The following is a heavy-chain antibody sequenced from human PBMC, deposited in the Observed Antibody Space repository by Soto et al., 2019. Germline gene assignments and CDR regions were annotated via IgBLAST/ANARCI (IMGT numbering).Heavy chain of an antibody. V-gene: IGHV3-49*03. CDR3: SRDKGGCSSGSCYSFDS. J-gene: IGHJ4*02. CDR1: GFTFGDYA. D-gene: IGHD2-15*01. CDR2: ITSKAYGATT. Sequence: GGSLRLSCAVSGFTFGDYAMSWFRQAPGKGLEWVGFITSKAYGATTEYAASVRGRVTISRDDSKSIAYLQMNSLTTEDTAVYYCSRDKGGCSSGSCYSFDSWGQGT.